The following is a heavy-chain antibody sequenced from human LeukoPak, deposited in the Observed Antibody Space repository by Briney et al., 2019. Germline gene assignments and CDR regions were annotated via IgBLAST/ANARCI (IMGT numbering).Heavy chain of an antibody. Sequence: GGSLRLSCAASGFTVSGNCMNWVRQAPGQGLEWVSVILSDGRMFYADSVKGRFTISRDNSKNTLYLQMNSLRVEDTAVYYCARFLLAARRGNWFDPWGQGTLVTVSS. CDR2: ILSDGRM. J-gene: IGHJ5*02. CDR1: GFTVSGNC. V-gene: IGHV3-53*01. D-gene: IGHD6-6*01. CDR3: ARFLLAARRGNWFDP.